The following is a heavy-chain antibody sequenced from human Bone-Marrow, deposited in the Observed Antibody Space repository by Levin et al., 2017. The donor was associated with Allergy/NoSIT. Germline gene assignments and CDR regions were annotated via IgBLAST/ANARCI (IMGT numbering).Heavy chain of an antibody. CDR3: TAGIPTFWSGYYTGYYYYMDV. V-gene: IGHV3-15*01. CDR2: IKSEPDGGTT. D-gene: IGHD3-3*01. Sequence: GESLKISCAASGFTFSNARMSWVRQAPGKGLEWVGRIKSEPDGGTTDYAAHVKGRFTISRDESKDMLYLQMTRLNTEDAAMYYCTAGIPTFWSGYYTGYYYYMDVWGKGTTVTVSS. J-gene: IGHJ6*03. CDR1: GFTFSNAR.